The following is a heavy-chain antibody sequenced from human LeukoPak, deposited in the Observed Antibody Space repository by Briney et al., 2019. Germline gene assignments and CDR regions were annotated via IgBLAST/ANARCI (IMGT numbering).Heavy chain of an antibody. CDR1: GGSISRYY. D-gene: IGHD3-3*01. Sequence: SETLSLTCTVSGGSISRYYWSWIPQPPRKGLEWIGYIYYSVSTNYNPSLKSRATISLHTSKKQCSLKLSSVTAADTAVYYCARDRAYYDFWSGYYGYYYYMDVCGKGTTVTVSS. J-gene: IGHJ6*03. V-gene: IGHV4-59*01. CDR3: ARDRAYYDFWSGYYGYYYYMDV. CDR2: IYYSVST.